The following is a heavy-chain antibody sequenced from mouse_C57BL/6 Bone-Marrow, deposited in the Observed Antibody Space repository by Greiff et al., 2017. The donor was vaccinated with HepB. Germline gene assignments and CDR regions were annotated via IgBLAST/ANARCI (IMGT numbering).Heavy chain of an antibody. Sequence: QVQLQQPGAELVKPGASVKLSCKASGYTFTSYWMHWVKQRPGQGLEWIGMIHPNSGSTNYNEKFKSKATLTVDKSSSTAYMQLSSLTSEDSAVYYCARAGFITTVVALYYYAMDYWGQGTSVTVSS. J-gene: IGHJ4*01. CDR1: GYTFTSYW. D-gene: IGHD1-1*01. CDR3: ARAGFITTVVALYYYAMDY. CDR2: IHPNSGST. V-gene: IGHV1-64*01.